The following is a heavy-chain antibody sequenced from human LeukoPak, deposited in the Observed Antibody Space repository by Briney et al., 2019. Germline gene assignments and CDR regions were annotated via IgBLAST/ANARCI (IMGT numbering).Heavy chain of an antibody. CDR2: INEDGNVK. CDR1: GFTLTKNW. J-gene: IGHJ4*02. V-gene: IGHV3-7*03. Sequence: GGSLRLSCADSGFTLTKNWMSWVRQSPGKGLEWVADINEDGNVKNYIDSVRGRFAIYRDNAKNSLYLQMNSLRAEDTAVYYCARHPFDYIAFDYWGQGTLVTVSS. CDR3: ARHPFDYIAFDY. D-gene: IGHD4-11*01.